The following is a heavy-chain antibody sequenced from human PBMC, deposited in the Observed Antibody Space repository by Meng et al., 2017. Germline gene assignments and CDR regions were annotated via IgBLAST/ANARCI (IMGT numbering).Heavy chain of an antibody. D-gene: IGHD6-6*01. CDR1: VVSFSVYY. Sequence: QLLQWCRARLRSPQALSLSRAVVVVSFSVYYWCWFRQPPGKGLEWMGEINHSGSTNYNPSLKSRVTISVDTSKNQFSLKLSSVPAADTAVYYCARRGIAARPFYYWGQGTLVTVSS. CDR2: INHSGST. CDR3: ARRGIAARPFYY. V-gene: IGHV4-34*01. J-gene: IGHJ4*02.